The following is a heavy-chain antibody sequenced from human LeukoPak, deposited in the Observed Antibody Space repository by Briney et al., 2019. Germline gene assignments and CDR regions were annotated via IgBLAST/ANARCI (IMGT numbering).Heavy chain of an antibody. CDR2: IDKSGGNT. CDR1: GFTFTNYA. Sequence: PGGSLRLSCAASGFTFTNYAISWVRQAPGKGLEWVSTIDKSGGNTLYAESVKGRFTISRDNSKNTVYLEMNTLRAEDTAVFYCAKHYGDPWYGMDVWGQGTTVTVSS. V-gene: IGHV3-23*01. CDR3: AKHYGDPWYGMDV. J-gene: IGHJ6*02. D-gene: IGHD4-17*01.